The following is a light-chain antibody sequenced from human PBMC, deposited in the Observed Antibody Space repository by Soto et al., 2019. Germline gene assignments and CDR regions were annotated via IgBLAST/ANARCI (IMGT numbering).Light chain of an antibody. J-gene: IGLJ3*02. Sequence: SYELTQPPSVSVSPGQTARITCSGDALPRQFANWYQKKPGQAPLLVIYKDTERPSGIPERFSGSSSGTTVTLTISGVQAEDEADFYCQSGDNSGSIVTFGGGTKVTVL. CDR2: KDT. CDR3: QSGDNSGSIVT. CDR1: ALPRQF. V-gene: IGLV3-25*02.